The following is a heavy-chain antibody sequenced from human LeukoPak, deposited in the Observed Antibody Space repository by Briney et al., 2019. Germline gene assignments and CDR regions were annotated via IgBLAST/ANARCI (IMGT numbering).Heavy chain of an antibody. V-gene: IGHV3-74*01. CDR3: AREDVNIAVAASGPFDI. Sequence: PGGSLGLSCAASGFTFSTYWMHWVRQAPGKGLVWVSRIITDGSSTGYADSVKGRFTISRDNAKNTLYLQMNSLRAEDTAVYYCAREDVNIAVAASGPFDIWGQGTMVTVSS. D-gene: IGHD6-19*01. CDR1: GFTFSTYW. J-gene: IGHJ3*02. CDR2: IITDGSST.